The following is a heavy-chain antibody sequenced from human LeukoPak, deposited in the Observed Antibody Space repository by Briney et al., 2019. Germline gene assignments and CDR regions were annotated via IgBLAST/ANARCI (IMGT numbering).Heavy chain of an antibody. D-gene: IGHD2-2*01. J-gene: IGHJ6*02. CDR1: GFTFSSYA. V-gene: IGHV3-30*04. CDR2: ISYDGSNK. CDR3: ARVLGLCSSTSCYYYYGMDV. Sequence: GGSLRLSCAASGFTFSSYAMHWVRQAPGKGLEWLAVISYDGSNKYYADSVKGRFTISRDNSKNTLYLQMNSLRAEDTAVYYCARVLGLCSSTSCYYYYGMDVWGQGTTVTVSS.